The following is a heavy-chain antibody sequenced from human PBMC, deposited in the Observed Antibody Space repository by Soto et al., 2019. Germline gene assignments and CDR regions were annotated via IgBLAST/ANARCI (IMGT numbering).Heavy chain of an antibody. V-gene: IGHV1-69*02. CDR1: GGTFSSYT. D-gene: IGHD1-20*01. Sequence: GASVKVSCKASGGTFSSYTISWVRQAPGQGLEWMGRIIPILGIANYAQKFQGRVTITANKSKSTAYMELSSLGSEDTALYYCAKVPVVITGKMGAFDIWGQGTMVTVSS. J-gene: IGHJ3*02. CDR2: IIPILGIA. CDR3: AKVPVVITGKMGAFDI.